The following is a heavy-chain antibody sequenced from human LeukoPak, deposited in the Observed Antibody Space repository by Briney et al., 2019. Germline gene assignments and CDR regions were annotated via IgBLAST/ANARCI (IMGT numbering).Heavy chain of an antibody. CDR2: INPNSGGT. D-gene: IGHD2-2*01. CDR1: GYTFTGYY. J-gene: IGHJ4*02. V-gene: IGHV1-2*04. CDR3: ARGRIVVVPAATPAYYFDY. Sequence: ASVQVSCKASGYTFTGYYMHWVRQAPGQGLEGMGWINPNSGGTNYAQKFQGWVTMTRDTSISTAYMELSRLRSDDTAVYYCARGRIVVVPAATPAYYFDYWGQGTLVTVSS.